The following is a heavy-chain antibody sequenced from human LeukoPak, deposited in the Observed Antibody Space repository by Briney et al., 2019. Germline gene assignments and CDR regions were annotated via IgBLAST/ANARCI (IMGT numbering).Heavy chain of an antibody. Sequence: SETLSLTCTVSGGSVSSGSYYWSWIRQPPGKGLEWIGYIYYSGDTNSNPSLKSRVTISVDTSKNQFSLNLSSVTAADTAVYYCARGKKTRAYYYDSSGPKVNWFDPWGQGTLVTVSS. CDR1: GGSVSSGSYY. CDR2: IYYSGDT. V-gene: IGHV4-61*01. J-gene: IGHJ5*02. CDR3: ARGKKTRAYYYDSSGPKVNWFDP. D-gene: IGHD3-22*01.